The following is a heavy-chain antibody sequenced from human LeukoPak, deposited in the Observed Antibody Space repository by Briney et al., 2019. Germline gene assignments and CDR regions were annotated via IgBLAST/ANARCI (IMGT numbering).Heavy chain of an antibody. CDR1: GFSLSTSDTSEMC. D-gene: IGHD2-8*01. Sequence: SGPTLVNPTQTLTLTCTFSGFSLSTSDTSEMCVSWIRQPPGKALEWLARIDWDDDKYYSTSLKTRLTISKDTSKNQVVLTMTNMDPADTATYYCARMVSGYYYYYMDVWGKGATVTVSS. V-gene: IGHV2-70*11. CDR3: ARMVSGYYYYYMDV. CDR2: IDWDDDK. J-gene: IGHJ6*03.